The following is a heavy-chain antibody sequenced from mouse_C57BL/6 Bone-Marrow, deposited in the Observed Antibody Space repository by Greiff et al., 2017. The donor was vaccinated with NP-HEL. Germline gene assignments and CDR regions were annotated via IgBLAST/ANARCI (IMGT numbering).Heavy chain of an antibody. Sequence: EVKLQESGPGLVKPSQSLSLTCSVTGYSITSGYYWNWIRQFPGNKLEWMGYISYDGSNNYNPSLKNRISITRDTSKNQFFLKLNSVTTEDTATYYCARGRLRRAFDYWGQGTTLTVSS. D-gene: IGHD2-4*01. CDR2: ISYDGSN. J-gene: IGHJ2*01. CDR3: ARGRLRRAFDY. V-gene: IGHV3-6*01. CDR1: GYSITSGYY.